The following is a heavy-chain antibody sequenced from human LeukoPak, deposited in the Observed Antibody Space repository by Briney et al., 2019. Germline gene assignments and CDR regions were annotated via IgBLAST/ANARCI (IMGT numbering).Heavy chain of an antibody. J-gene: IGHJ3*02. CDR3: AKDHYAFDI. Sequence: SGWSLRLSCAASGFTFSSYGMHWVRQAPGKGLEWVAVISYDGSNKYYADSVKGRFTIPRDNSKNTLYLQMNSLRAEDTAVYYCAKDHYAFDIWGQGTMVTVSS. CDR2: ISYDGSNK. CDR1: GFTFSSYG. V-gene: IGHV3-30*18.